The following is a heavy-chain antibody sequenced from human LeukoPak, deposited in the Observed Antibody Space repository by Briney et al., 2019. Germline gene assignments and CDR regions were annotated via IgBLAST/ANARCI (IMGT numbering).Heavy chain of an antibody. J-gene: IGHJ3*02. D-gene: IGHD3-10*01. CDR2: IYYSGST. V-gene: IGHV4-39*01. CDR1: GGSISSYY. CDR3: ATSYGSGSYYVSDDAFDI. Sequence: SETLSLTCTVSGGSISSYYWGWIRQPPGKGLEWIGSIYYSGSTYYNPSLKSRVTISVDTSKNQFSLKLSSVTAADTAVYYCATSYGSGSYYVSDDAFDIWGQGTMVTVSS.